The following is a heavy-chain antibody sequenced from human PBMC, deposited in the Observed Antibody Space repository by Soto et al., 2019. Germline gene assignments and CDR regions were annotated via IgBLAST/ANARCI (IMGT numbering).Heavy chain of an antibody. V-gene: IGHV3-30*18. D-gene: IGHD5-12*01. CDR2: ISYDGSYK. CDR1: GFTFSSYG. J-gene: IGHJ4*02. Sequence: QVQLVESGGGVVQPGRSLRLSCAASGFTFSSYGMHWVRQAPGKGLEWVAVISYDGSYKYYADSMKGRVTISRDNSKNTLYVHMNSMIAEYTAVYYCAKEGSVVATTPDFDYCGQGTLVTVSS. CDR3: AKEGSVVATTPDFDY.